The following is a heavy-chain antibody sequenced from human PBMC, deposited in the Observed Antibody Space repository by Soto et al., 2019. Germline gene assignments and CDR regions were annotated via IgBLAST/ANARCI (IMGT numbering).Heavy chain of an antibody. V-gene: IGHV1-18*01. Sequence: ASVKVSCKASGYTFTSYGISWVRQAPGQGLEWMGWISAYNGNTNYAQKLQGRVTMTTDTSTSPAYMELRSLRSDDTAVYYCARDLLGDMTTLQYLGYCSGGSCYSLPDYWGQGTLVTVSS. CDR1: GYTFTSYG. D-gene: IGHD2-15*01. CDR2: ISAYNGNT. CDR3: ARDLLGDMTTLQYLGYCSGGSCYSLPDY. J-gene: IGHJ4*02.